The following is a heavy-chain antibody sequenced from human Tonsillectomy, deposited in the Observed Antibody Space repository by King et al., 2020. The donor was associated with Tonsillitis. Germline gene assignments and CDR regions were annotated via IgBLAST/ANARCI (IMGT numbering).Heavy chain of an antibody. CDR1: GGSMSGYY. CDR3: AREVVGAATNWFDP. CDR2: IYYTGGT. J-gene: IGHJ5*02. V-gene: IGHV4-59*01. D-gene: IGHD2-15*01. Sequence: QLQESGPGLVKPSEILSLTCTVSGGSMSGYYWSWIRQPPGKGLEWIGFIYYTGGTKYNPSLKSRVTISLDTSTNHFSLRLTSVTAADTAMYYCAREVVGAATNWFDPWGQGTLVTVSS.